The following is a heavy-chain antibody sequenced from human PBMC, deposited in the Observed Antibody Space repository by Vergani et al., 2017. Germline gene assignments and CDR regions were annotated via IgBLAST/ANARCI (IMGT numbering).Heavy chain of an antibody. CDR3: ARGEPSGYYIYYFDY. Sequence: QVQLQESGPGLVKPSETLSLTCTVSGGSVSSGSYYWSWIRQPAGKGLEWIGYIYYSGSTNYHPSLKSRVTISVDTSKNQFSLKLSSVTAADTAVYYCARGEPSGYYIYYFDYWGQGTLVTVSS. D-gene: IGHD3-22*01. CDR2: IYYSGST. V-gene: IGHV4-61*10. J-gene: IGHJ4*02. CDR1: GGSVSSGSYY.